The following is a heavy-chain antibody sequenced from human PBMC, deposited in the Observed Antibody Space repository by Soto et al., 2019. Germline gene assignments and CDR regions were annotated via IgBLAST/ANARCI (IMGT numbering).Heavy chain of an antibody. Sequence: EVQLVESGGDLVRPGGSLTLSCAASGHTISGYCMHWVRQAPGEGLVWVSRIRSDGHDTTYADSAKGRFTISRDNAKNTLYLQMYSLRTEDTAVYYCVRGGQYYSVPLDYWGQGTLVTVSS. D-gene: IGHD3-10*01. CDR1: GHTISGYC. V-gene: IGHV3-74*01. J-gene: IGHJ4*02. CDR3: VRGGQYYSVPLDY. CDR2: IRSDGHDT.